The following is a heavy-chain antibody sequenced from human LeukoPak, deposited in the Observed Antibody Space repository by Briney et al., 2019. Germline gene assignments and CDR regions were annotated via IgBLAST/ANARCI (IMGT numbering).Heavy chain of an antibody. CDR1: GYSFTSYW. V-gene: IGHV5-51*01. CDR2: IYPGDSDT. CDR3: ARQVENSSPDY. Sequence: GESLKISCKGSGYSFTSYWIGWVRQMPGKGLEWVGIIYPGDSDTRYSSSFQGQVTISADKSISTAYLQWSSLKASDTAMYYCARQVENSSPDYWGQGTLVTVSS. D-gene: IGHD6-13*01. J-gene: IGHJ4*02.